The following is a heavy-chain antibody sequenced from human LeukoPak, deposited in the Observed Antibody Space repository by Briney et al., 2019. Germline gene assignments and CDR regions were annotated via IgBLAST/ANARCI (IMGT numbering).Heavy chain of an antibody. CDR3: VKGKGIAVISLDY. Sequence: GGSLRLSCSASGFIFSNYAMHWVRQAPGKGLEYVSAISSNGGSTYYADSVKGRFTISRDDSKNTLYLQMSSLRAEDTAVYYCVKGKGIAVISLDYWGQGTLVTVSS. D-gene: IGHD6-19*01. CDR1: GFIFSNYA. CDR2: ISSNGGST. J-gene: IGHJ4*02. V-gene: IGHV3-64D*06.